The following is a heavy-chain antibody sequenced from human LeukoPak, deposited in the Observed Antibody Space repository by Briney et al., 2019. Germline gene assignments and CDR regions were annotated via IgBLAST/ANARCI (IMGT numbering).Heavy chain of an antibody. J-gene: IGHJ4*02. Sequence: SETLSLTCTVSGGSISSTRHYWGWIRQPPGKGLEWIGSIFYSGSTNYNPSLKSRVTISQDTSKNQFSLKLSSVTAADTAVYYCARAGRWLQFRPIDYWGQGTLVTVSS. V-gene: IGHV4-39*07. CDR2: IFYSGST. D-gene: IGHD5-24*01. CDR1: GGSISSTRHY. CDR3: ARAGRWLQFRPIDY.